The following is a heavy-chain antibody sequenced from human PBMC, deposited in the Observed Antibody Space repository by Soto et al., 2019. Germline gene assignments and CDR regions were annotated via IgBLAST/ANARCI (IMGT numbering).Heavy chain of an antibody. CDR2: MNPNSGNT. J-gene: IGHJ6*02. Sequence: ASVKVSCKASGYTFTSYDINWGRQATGQGLEWMGWMNPNSGNTGYAQKFQGRVTMTRNTSISTAYMELSSLRSEDTAVYYCAKVYDSSGYYYGYYGMDVWGQGTTVTVSS. D-gene: IGHD3-22*01. V-gene: IGHV1-8*01. CDR1: GYTFTSYD. CDR3: AKVYDSSGYYYGYYGMDV.